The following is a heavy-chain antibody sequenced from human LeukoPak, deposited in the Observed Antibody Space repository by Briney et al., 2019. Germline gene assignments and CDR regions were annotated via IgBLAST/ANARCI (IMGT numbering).Heavy chain of an antibody. D-gene: IGHD3-10*01. CDR3: TRDSTLMVSYYYYYMDV. CDR1: GFTFSSYE. V-gene: IGHV3-48*03. CDR2: ISSSGSTI. J-gene: IGHJ6*03. Sequence: QTGGSLRLSCAASGFTFSSYEMNWVRQAPGKGLEWVSYISSSGSTIYYADSVKGRFTISRDNAKNSLYLQMSSLKAEDTAIYYCTRDSTLMVSYYYYYMDVWGKGTTVIVSS.